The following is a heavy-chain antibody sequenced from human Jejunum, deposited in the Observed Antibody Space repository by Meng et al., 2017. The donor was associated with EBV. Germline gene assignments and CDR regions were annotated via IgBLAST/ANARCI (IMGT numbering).Heavy chain of an antibody. CDR2: IYHSGST. J-gene: IGHJ4*02. V-gene: IGHV4-4*02. CDR1: SGSIFSSNW. D-gene: IGHD2-21*01. Sequence: HPKGLGQGLVKPSGTLSLTFAVSSGSIFSSNWWTWVRQPPGKGLEWFGEIYHSGSTNYNPSLKSRITMSLDKSKNQFSLKLRSVTAADTAVYYCASIHPSIDSWGPGTLVTASS. CDR3: ASIHPSIDS.